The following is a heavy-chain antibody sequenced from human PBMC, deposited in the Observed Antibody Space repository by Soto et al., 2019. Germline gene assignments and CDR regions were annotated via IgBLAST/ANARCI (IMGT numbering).Heavy chain of an antibody. V-gene: IGHV4-4*01. CDR1: GVSMSSGHW. Sequence: XETLSLSCAVSGVSMSSGHWWTWVRQTPQRGLEYIGEIFHDGTANYYPSFDRRVAISVDTSKNQFSLKLTSVTAADTAIYFCARLVYDTRLNYIYFDFWGQGALVTVSS. D-gene: IGHD2-8*01. CDR2: IFHDGTA. J-gene: IGHJ4*02. CDR3: ARLVYDTRLNYIYFDF.